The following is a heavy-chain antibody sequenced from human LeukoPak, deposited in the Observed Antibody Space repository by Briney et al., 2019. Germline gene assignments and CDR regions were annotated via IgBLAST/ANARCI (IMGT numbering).Heavy chain of an antibody. CDR3: ANRPGWRAFDY. Sequence: GGSLRLSCAASGFTFSSDAMSWVRQAPGKGLEWVSTINYSGGTTYYADSVKGRFTISRDNSQNMLYLQMNSLRAEDTAVYFCANRPGWRAFDYWGQGTLVTVSS. CDR2: INYSGGTT. V-gene: IGHV3-23*01. J-gene: IGHJ4*02. CDR1: GFTFSSDA.